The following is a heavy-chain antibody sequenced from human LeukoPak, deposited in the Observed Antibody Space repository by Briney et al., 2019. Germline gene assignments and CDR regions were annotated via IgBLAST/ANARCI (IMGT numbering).Heavy chain of an antibody. CDR3: AREPPGY. V-gene: IGHV4-61*02. J-gene: IGHJ4*02. Sequence: SQTPSLTCTVSGGSVTSGNYYWNWIRQPAGKGLEWIGRIYTNGGASYNPSLKSRVAISIDASKNQFSLKLSSVTAADTAVYYCAREPPGYWGQGILVTVSS. CDR1: GGSVTSGNYY. CDR2: IYTNGGA.